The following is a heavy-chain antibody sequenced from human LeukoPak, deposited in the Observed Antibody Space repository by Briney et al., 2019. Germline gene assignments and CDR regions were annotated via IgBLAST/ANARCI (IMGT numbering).Heavy chain of an antibody. V-gene: IGHV3-13*01. Sequence: GGSLRLSCAASGFTFSSYDLHWVRQATGKGLEWVSGISTAGETNYPGSVKGRFTISRENAKNSVYLQMNSLRAGDTAVYCAREIAVAGTWYFDLWGRGTLVTVSS. CDR2: ISTAGET. J-gene: IGHJ2*01. D-gene: IGHD6-19*01. CDR3: AREIAVAGTWYFDL. CDR1: GFTFSSYD.